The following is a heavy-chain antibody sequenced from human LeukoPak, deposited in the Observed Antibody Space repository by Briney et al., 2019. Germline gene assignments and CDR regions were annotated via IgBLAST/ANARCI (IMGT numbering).Heavy chain of an antibody. D-gene: IGHD2-2*02. CDR2: NSAYNGNT. CDR3: ARERTQYCSSTSCYTWSYFDY. Sequence: ASVKVSFKASGYTFTSYGISWVRQAPGQGLEWMGWNSAYNGNTNYAQKLQGRVTMTTDTSTSTAYMELRSLRSDDTAVYYCARERTQYCSSTSCYTWSYFDYWGQGTLVTVSS. J-gene: IGHJ4*02. CDR1: GYTFTSYG. V-gene: IGHV1-18*01.